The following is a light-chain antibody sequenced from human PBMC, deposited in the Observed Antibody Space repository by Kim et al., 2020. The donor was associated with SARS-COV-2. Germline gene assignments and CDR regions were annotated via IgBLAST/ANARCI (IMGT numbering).Light chain of an antibody. CDR1: QSVSTN. J-gene: IGKJ2*01. V-gene: IGKV3-15*01. CDR2: GAS. Sequence: EIVMTQSPATLSVSPGERATLSCRASQSVSTNLAWHQQKPGQAPRLLIYGASTRATGIPARFSASGSGTEFTLTITSLQSEVFAVYYCQQYNDWSYTFGQGTKLEI. CDR3: QQYNDWSYT.